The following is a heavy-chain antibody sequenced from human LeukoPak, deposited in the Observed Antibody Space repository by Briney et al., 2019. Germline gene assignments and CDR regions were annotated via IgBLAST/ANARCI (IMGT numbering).Heavy chain of an antibody. D-gene: IGHD6-13*01. V-gene: IGHV4-38-2*02. CDR2: IDHGGST. J-gene: IGHJ4*02. Sequence: SETLSLTCTVSGYSISSGYYWGWIRQPPGKGLEWIGNIDHGGSTYYNPSLKSRVTMSGDTSKNQFSLNLSPVTAADTAVYYCARVTSSSWFEGYFDYWGQGTLVTVSS. CDR1: GYSISSGYY. CDR3: ARVTSSSWFEGYFDY.